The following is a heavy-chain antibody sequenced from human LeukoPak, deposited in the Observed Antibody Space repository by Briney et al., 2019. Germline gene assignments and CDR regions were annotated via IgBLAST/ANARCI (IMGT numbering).Heavy chain of an antibody. V-gene: IGHV4-39*01. CDR2: IYYSGST. D-gene: IGHD6-6*01. CDR1: GDSISSSDYC. Sequence: SETLSLTCTVSGDSISSSDYCWGWIRQPPGKGLEWIGSIYYSGSTYSNPSLKSPVTISVDTSKNQFSLKLSSVTAADTAVYYCARHYDSSSDFDFWGQGILATVSS. J-gene: IGHJ4*02. CDR3: ARHYDSSSDFDF.